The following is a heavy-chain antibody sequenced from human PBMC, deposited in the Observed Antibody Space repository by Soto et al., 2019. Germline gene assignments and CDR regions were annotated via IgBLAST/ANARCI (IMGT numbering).Heavy chain of an antibody. J-gene: IGHJ6*02. CDR1: GGSVTSGDISYS. Sequence: QLQLQESGSGVVQPSQTLSLICSVSGGSVTSGDISYSWSWIRQPVGKGLEWIGNIYPIGTASHNPSLKSRVTISIDKSRNQFSLRLTSVTAADTAVYYCVRDRGGGSGSYYVSMGMDVWGRGTTVTVSS. V-gene: IGHV4-30-2*01. CDR2: IYPIGTA. CDR3: VRDRGGGSGSYYVSMGMDV. D-gene: IGHD3-10*01.